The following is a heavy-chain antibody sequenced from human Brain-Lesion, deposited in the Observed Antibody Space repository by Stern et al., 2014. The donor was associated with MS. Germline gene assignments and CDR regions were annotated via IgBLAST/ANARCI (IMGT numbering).Heavy chain of an antibody. CDR2: INPNTGGT. Sequence: MQLVESGAEVKKPGASVRVSCKTSGYIFTRYYIHWVRQAPGQGLEWMAWINPNTGGTKYAQKFQGRVTMSRDTSISTAYVELSSLTSDDTAVYYCARDQRGITIFGVVTDYYYLGMDVWGQGTTVTVSS. J-gene: IGHJ6*02. CDR3: ARDQRGITIFGVVTDYYYLGMDV. D-gene: IGHD3-3*01. CDR1: GYIFTRYY. V-gene: IGHV1-2*02.